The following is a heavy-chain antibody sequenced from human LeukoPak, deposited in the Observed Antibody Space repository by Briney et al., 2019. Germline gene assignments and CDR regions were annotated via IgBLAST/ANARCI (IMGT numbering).Heavy chain of an antibody. CDR1: GGSISSYY. J-gene: IGHJ6*04. V-gene: IGHV4-59*01. D-gene: IGHD3-10*01. Sequence: SETLSLTCTVSGGSISSYYWSWIRQPPGKGLEWIGYNYYSGSTNYNPSLKSRVTISVDTSKNQFSLKLSSVTAADTAVYYCARTIWFGELPYYYYGMDVWGKGTTVTVSS. CDR2: NYYSGST. CDR3: ARTIWFGELPYYYYGMDV.